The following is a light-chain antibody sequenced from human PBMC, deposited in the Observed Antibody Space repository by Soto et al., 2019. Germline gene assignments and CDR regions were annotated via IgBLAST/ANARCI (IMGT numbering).Light chain of an antibody. CDR2: GAS. CDR3: PQYKDWTTT. J-gene: IGKJ1*01. CDR1: QSVSTT. Sequence: EIVLTQSPATPSVSPGQRASLSCRASQSVSTTVAWYHQKPGQAPRLVVYGASTRATGIRARFICSGAGIDCTLTITSLQSEDVGVYFCPQYKDWTTTFGQGTKVDIK. V-gene: IGKV3D-15*01.